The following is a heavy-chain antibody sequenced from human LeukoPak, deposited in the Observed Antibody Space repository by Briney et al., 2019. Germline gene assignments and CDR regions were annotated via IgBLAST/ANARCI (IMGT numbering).Heavy chain of an antibody. CDR3: ARGRRYYDSSGYYRIAFDI. D-gene: IGHD3-22*01. CDR2: ISSSGSTI. J-gene: IGHJ3*02. Sequence: GGSLRLSCAASGFTFSSYEMNWVRQAPGKVLEWVSYISSSGSTIYYADSVKGRFTISRDNSKNTLYLQMNSLRAEDTAVYYCARGRRYYDSSGYYRIAFDIWGQGTMVTVSS. CDR1: GFTFSSYE. V-gene: IGHV3-48*03.